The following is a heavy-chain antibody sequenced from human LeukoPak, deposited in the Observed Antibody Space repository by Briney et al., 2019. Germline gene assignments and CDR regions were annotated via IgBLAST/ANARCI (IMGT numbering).Heavy chain of an antibody. CDR2: IRGGGGSA. V-gene: IGHV3-23*01. Sequence: GGSLRLSCIASGFTFSAYAMMWVRQAPGKGPEWVSAIRGGGGSAFYADSVKGRFTISRDNSKYTLFLQMNSLRAEDTAVYYCARDPNGDYIGAFDMWGPGTMVTVSS. CDR3: ARDPNGDYIGAFDM. J-gene: IGHJ3*02. CDR1: GFTFSAYA. D-gene: IGHD4-17*01.